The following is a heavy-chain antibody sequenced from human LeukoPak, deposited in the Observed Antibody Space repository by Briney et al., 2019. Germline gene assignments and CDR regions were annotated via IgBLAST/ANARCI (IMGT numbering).Heavy chain of an antibody. V-gene: IGHV4-59*08. CDR2: IYYSGST. CDR3: ARVIEAGTLDY. D-gene: IGHD6-19*01. Sequence: SETLSLTCTVSGGSISSYYWSWIRQPPGKGLEWIGYIYYSGSTNYNPSLKSRVTISVDTSKNQFSLKLSSVTAADTAVYYCARVIEAGTLDYWGQGTLVTVSS. J-gene: IGHJ4*02. CDR1: GGSISSYY.